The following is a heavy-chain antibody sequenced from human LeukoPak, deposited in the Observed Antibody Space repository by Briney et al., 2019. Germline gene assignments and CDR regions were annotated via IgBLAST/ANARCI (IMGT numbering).Heavy chain of an antibody. Sequence: GGSLRLSCTASGFXFRNAWISWVRQAPGKGQEWVGGIRSETDDGTTDYAAPVKGRVTISSDDSKNTLYLQMNNLNTEDTAVYYCTTNVLRWELFDYWGQGTLVTVSS. J-gene: IGHJ4*02. V-gene: IGHV3-15*01. CDR3: TTNVLRWELFDY. D-gene: IGHD1-26*01. CDR2: IRSETDDGTT. CDR1: GFXFRNAW.